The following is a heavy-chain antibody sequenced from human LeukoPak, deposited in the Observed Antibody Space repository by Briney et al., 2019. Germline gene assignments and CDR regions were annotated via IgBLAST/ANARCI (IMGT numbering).Heavy chain of an antibody. CDR1: GYTFTGYY. D-gene: IGHD4-17*01. CDR2: INTNSGGT. CDR3: ARAPTVTTVGY. Sequence: ASVKVSCKPSGYTFTGYYMHWVRQAPGQGLEWMGWINTNSGGTNYAQKFQGRVTKTRDTSISTAYMELGRLRSDDTAVYYCARAPTVTTVGYWGQGILVTVSS. V-gene: IGHV1-2*02. J-gene: IGHJ4*02.